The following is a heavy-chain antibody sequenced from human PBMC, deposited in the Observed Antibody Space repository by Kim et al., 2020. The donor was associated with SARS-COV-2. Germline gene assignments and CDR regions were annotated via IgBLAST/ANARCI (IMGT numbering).Heavy chain of an antibody. Sequence: GSLRLSCAASGFTFSSYWMSWVRQAPGKGLEWVANIKQDGSEKYYVDSVKGRFTISRDNAKNSLYLQMNSLRAEDTAVYYCARDMTVGATSVGAFDIWGQGTMVTVSS. CDR3: ARDMTVGATSVGAFDI. V-gene: IGHV3-7*01. CDR2: IKQDGSEK. D-gene: IGHD1-26*01. CDR1: GFTFSSYW. J-gene: IGHJ3*02.